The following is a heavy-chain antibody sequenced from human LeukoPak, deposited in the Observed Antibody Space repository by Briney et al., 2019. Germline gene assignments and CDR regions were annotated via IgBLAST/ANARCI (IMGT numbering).Heavy chain of an antibody. CDR3: ARGDFYSSEH. CDR1: GGFITTSHYY. Sequence: SETLSLTCTVSGGFITTSHYYWDWIRQPPGKGLEWIGSFYYGGGTSYNPSLNSRVTISVDTSKNQFSLRLSSVTAADTAVYYCARGDFYSSEHWGQGTLVTVSS. CDR2: FYYGGGT. V-gene: IGHV4-39*07. D-gene: IGHD5-18*01. J-gene: IGHJ1*01.